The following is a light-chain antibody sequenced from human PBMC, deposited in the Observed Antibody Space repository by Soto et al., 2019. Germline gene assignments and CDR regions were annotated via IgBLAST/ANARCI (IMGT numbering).Light chain of an antibody. CDR1: SSDVGSYNL. J-gene: IGLJ7*01. CDR3: CSYAGTSTHTV. V-gene: IGLV2-23*02. Sequence: QSVLTQPASVSGSPGQSITISCTGTSSDVGSYNLVSWYQQHPGKAPKLMISEVSKRPSGISDRFSGSKSGSTASLTISGLQAEDEADYYCCSYAGTSTHTVFGGGTQLTFL. CDR2: EVS.